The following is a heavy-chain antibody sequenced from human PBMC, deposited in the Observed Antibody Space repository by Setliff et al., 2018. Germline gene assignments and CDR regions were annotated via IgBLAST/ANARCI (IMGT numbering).Heavy chain of an antibody. CDR1: GGSFSGYY. V-gene: IGHV4-34*01. J-gene: IGHJ5*02. Sequence: PSETLSLTCAVYGGSFSGYYWSWIRQPPGKGLEWIGEINHSGSTNYNPPLKSRVTISVDTSKNQFSLKLSSVTAADTAVYYCARDVRYYYGSGSYYNDWFDPWGQGTLVTVSS. D-gene: IGHD3-10*01. CDR2: INHSGST. CDR3: ARDVRYYYGSGSYYNDWFDP.